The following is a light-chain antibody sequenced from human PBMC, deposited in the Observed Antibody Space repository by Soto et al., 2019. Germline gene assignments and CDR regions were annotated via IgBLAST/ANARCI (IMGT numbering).Light chain of an antibody. CDR2: GAS. CDR3: RQYGSSPSYT. J-gene: IGKJ2*01. CDR1: QSVSSSSY. Sequence: EIVLTQSPGTLSLSRGERATLSCRASQSVSSSSYLAWYQQKPGQAPRLLIYGASSRATGIPDRFSGSGSATSCTLTISRLEPEDSAVYYCRQYGSSPSYTFGQGTKLESK. V-gene: IGKV3-20*01.